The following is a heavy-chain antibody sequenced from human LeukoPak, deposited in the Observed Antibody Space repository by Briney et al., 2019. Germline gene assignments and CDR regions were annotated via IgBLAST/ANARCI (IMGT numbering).Heavy chain of an antibody. J-gene: IGHJ4*02. CDR2: IKQDGSEK. CDR3: ASHESQQLVPPLFDY. D-gene: IGHD6-13*01. CDR1: GFTFSSYW. V-gene: IGHV3-7*03. Sequence: GGSLRLSCAASGFTFSSYWMSWVRQAPGKGLEWVANIKQDGSEKYYVDSVKGRFTISRDNAKNSLYLQMNSLRAEDTAVYYCASHESQQLVPPLFDYWGQGTLVTVSS.